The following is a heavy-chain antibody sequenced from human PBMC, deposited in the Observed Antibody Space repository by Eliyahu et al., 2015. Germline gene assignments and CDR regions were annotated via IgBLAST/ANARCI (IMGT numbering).Heavy chain of an antibody. CDR3: TRERNPGSYFDY. CDR2: INTGNGKT. D-gene: IGHD3-10*01. Sequence: QVQLVQSGAEVKKPGASVKVSCKAAGXPFTPYTXQWVRQAPGQTLEWMGWINTGNGKTQYSQKFQGRVTITRDTSASTVNMELSSLRSEDTAVYYCTRERNPGSYFDYWGQGTLVTVSS. CDR1: GXPFTPYT. V-gene: IGHV1-3*04. J-gene: IGHJ4*02.